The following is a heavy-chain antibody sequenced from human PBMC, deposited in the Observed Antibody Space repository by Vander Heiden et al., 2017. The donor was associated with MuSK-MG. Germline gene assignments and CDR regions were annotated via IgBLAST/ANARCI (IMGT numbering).Heavy chain of an antibody. D-gene: IGHD1-26*01. V-gene: IGHV1-46*01. J-gene: IGHJ3*02. CDR2: INPRAGST. CDR3: ARDRRVGATKFDAYDM. CDR1: GYTFTSYY. Sequence: QVQLVQSGAAVKKPGASVMLSCKASGYTFTSYYIYWVRQAPGQGLQWMGVINPRAGSTSYAQKFQGRVIMTRDTSTSTVYMELRSLRPEDTAVYYCARDRRVGATKFDAYDMWGQGTLVTVSP.